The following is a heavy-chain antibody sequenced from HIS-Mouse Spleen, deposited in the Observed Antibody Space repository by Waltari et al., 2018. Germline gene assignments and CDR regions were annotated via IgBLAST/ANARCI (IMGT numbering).Heavy chain of an antibody. CDR2: IYYSGST. Sequence: QLQLQESGPGLVKPSETLSLTCTVPGGPISSSSYYWGWIGQPPGTGLEWIGGIYYSGSTYYNPSLKSRVTISVDTSKNQFSLKLSSVTAADTAVYYCAREIPYSSSWYDWYFDLWGRGTLVTVSS. CDR3: AREIPYSSSWYDWYFDL. CDR1: GGPISSSSYY. V-gene: IGHV4-39*07. D-gene: IGHD6-13*01. J-gene: IGHJ2*01.